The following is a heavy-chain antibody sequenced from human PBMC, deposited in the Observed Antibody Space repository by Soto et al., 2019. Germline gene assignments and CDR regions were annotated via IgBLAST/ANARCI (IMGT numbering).Heavy chain of an antibody. CDR3: ATEGADYGDYILDY. CDR1: GYTFTGYY. J-gene: IGHJ4*02. D-gene: IGHD4-17*01. V-gene: IGHV1-2*04. CDR2: VNPNSGGT. Sequence: ASVKVSCKASGYTFTGYYMHWVRQAPGQGLEWMGWVNPNSGGTNYAQKFQGWVTMTRDTSISTAYMELSRLRSDDTAVYYCATEGADYGDYILDYWGQGTLVTVSS.